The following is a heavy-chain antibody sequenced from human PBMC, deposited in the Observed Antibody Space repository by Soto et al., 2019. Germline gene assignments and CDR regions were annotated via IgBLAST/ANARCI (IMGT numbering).Heavy chain of an antibody. Sequence: VQLVQSGTGVKKPGASVKVSCRASGYTFTSYGVTWVRQAPGQGLEWMGWISPFNGNTNYAQKFQGRVTMTTDTSTSTAYMELRGLRSDDTAVYYCARGRLKYFDYWGQGALVTVTS. CDR3: ARGRLKYFDY. J-gene: IGHJ4*02. CDR2: ISPFNGNT. V-gene: IGHV1-18*01. CDR1: GYTFTSYG.